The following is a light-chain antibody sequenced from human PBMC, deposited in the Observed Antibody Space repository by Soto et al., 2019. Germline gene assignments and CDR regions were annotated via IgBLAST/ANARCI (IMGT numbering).Light chain of an antibody. J-gene: IGLJ2*01. Sequence: QSALTQPASVSGSHGQSITISCTGTSSDIGDYDYVSWYQHLPGKAPKLLIFDVTHRPSGVSDRFSGSKSGNTASLTISGVRPEDEADYYCCSYTDIALDVVFGGGTKVTVL. CDR2: DVT. V-gene: IGLV2-14*01. CDR1: SSDIGDYDY. CDR3: CSYTDIALDVV.